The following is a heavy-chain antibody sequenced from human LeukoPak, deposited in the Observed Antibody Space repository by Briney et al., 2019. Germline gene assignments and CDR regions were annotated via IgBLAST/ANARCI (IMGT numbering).Heavy chain of an antibody. V-gene: IGHV3-48*01. D-gene: IGHD2-8*01. Sequence: GGSLRLSCAASGFTFSIYSMNWVRQAPGKGLEWVSYISSSSSSIYYADSVKGRFTISRDNAKNSLYLQMNSLRAEDTAVYYCARVSNAYDYYYMDVWGKGTTVTVSS. CDR2: ISSSSSSI. CDR1: GFTFSIYS. CDR3: ARVSNAYDYYYMDV. J-gene: IGHJ6*03.